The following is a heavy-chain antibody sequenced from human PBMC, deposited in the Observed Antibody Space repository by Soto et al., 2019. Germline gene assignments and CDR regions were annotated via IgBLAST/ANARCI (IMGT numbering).Heavy chain of an antibody. CDR3: AKARGMNYYSGTDV. CDR2: ISGSGDST. V-gene: IGHV3-23*01. D-gene: IGHD3-10*01. J-gene: IGHJ6*02. Sequence: GGSLRLSCVASGSTFSAFDMNWVRQAPGKGLEWVSDISGSGDSTYYADSVKGRFTISRDNSKNTLYLLLNSLRVEDTAVYYCAKARGMNYYSGTDVWGQGTTVTVSS. CDR1: GSTFSAFD.